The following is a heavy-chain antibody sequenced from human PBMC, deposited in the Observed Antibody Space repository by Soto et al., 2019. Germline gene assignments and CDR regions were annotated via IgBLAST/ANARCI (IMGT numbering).Heavy chain of an antibody. D-gene: IGHD2-2*01. CDR1: GFSFDEYA. CDR2: VSWNSGTM. Sequence: EVQLVESGGGLVQPGRSLRLSCAASGFSFDEYAMHWVRQAPGKGLEWVSGVSWNSGTMGYGDSVRGRFAISRDNAKNSRYLQMNSLTTDDTALYYCAKGFCSSTRCLTYSYMDVWGKGTTVTVSS. V-gene: IGHV3-9*01. J-gene: IGHJ6*03. CDR3: AKGFCSSTRCLTYSYMDV.